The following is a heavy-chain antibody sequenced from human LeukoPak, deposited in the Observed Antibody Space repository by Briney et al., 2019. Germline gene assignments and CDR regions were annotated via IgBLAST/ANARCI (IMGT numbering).Heavy chain of an antibody. CDR3: ARRRGLVGIYYYYFMDL. CDR2: IKEDGSEK. D-gene: IGHD3-3*02. J-gene: IGHJ6*03. Sequence: GGSLRLSCAASRFTFSSYWMTWVRQAPGKGLEWVANIKEDGSEKYYVDSVKGRFTISRDNAKNSLFLQMTSLRVEDTAVYYCARRRGLVGIYYYYFMDLWGKGTAVTVSS. CDR1: RFTFSSYW. V-gene: IGHV3-7*01.